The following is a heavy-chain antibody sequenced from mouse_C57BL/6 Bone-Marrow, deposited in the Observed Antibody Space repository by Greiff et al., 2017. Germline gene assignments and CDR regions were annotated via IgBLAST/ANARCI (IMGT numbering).Heavy chain of an antibody. J-gene: IGHJ3*01. Sequence: VQLQQSGPVLVKPGASVKMSCKASGYTFTDYYMNWVQQSHGKSLEWIGVINPYNGGTSYNQKFKGKATLTVDKSSSTAYMELNSLTSEDSAVYYCAKGAAQAPWFAYWGQGTLVTVSA. V-gene: IGHV1-19*01. CDR1: GYTFTDYY. D-gene: IGHD3-2*02. CDR3: AKGAAQAPWFAY. CDR2: INPYNGGT.